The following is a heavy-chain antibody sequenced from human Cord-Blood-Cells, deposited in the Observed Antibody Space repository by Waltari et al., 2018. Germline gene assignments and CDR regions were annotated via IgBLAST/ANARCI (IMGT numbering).Heavy chain of an antibody. D-gene: IGHD1-26*01. CDR1: GFTFRGSA. Sequence: EVQLVESGGGLVQPGGSLKLSCAASGFTFRGSAMHWVRPASGKGLEWVGRIRSKANSYATAYVASVKGRFTISRDDSKNTAYLQMNSLKTEDTAVYYCTRNSGSYYFDYWGQGTLVTVSS. CDR3: TRNSGSYYFDY. V-gene: IGHV3-73*02. CDR2: IRSKANSYAT. J-gene: IGHJ4*02.